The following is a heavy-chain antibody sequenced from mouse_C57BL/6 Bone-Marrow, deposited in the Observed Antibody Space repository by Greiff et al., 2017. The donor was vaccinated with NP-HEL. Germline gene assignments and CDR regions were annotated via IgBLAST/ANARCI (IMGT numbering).Heavy chain of an antibody. Sequence: VQLQQSGAELVRPGASVKLSCKASGYTFTDYYINWVKLRPGQGLEWIARIYPGSGNTYYNEKFKGKATLTAEKSSSTAYMQLSSLTSEDSAVYFCARNSYYYGSSQYYFDYWGQGTTLTVSS. V-gene: IGHV1-76*01. CDR1: GYTFTDYY. D-gene: IGHD1-1*01. CDR3: ARNSYYYGSSQYYFDY. CDR2: IYPGSGNT. J-gene: IGHJ2*01.